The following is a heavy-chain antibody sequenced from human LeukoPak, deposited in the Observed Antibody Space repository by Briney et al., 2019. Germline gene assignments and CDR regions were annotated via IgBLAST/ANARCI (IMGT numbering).Heavy chain of an antibody. CDR1: GGSIIGSTSY. J-gene: IGHJ4*02. Sequence: SETLSLTCTVSGGSIIGSTSYWGWIRQPPGKGLDWIGIINYSGSTYYNPSLRSRVTISVDTSKNQFSLKLNSVTASDTAVYYCARGYDYWGQGTPVTVSS. D-gene: IGHD3-22*01. CDR3: ARGYDY. V-gene: IGHV4-39*01. CDR2: INYSGST.